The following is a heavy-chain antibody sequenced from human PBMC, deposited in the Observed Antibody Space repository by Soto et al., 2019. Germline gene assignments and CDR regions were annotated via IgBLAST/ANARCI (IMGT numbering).Heavy chain of an antibody. J-gene: IGHJ4*02. V-gene: IGHV4-59*01. CDR3: ARTTAVPNTLRSRYFFDY. D-gene: IGHD4-17*01. Sequence: SETLSLTCNVSGGSIYTYYWSWIRQPPGKRLEWIGYVYYSGTTNYNPSLKSRVTISVDLSKNQFSLRLSSVTTADTALYYCARTTAVPNTLRSRYFFDYWGQGTLVTVSS. CDR1: GGSIYTYY. CDR2: VYYSGTT.